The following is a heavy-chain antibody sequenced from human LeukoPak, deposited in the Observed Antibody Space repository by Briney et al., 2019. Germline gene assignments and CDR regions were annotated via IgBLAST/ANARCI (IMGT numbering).Heavy chain of an antibody. CDR2: IIPGLHIT. Sequence: GASVKVSCKASGGTFNTYDINWVRQAPGQGLEWMGRIIPGLHITNYAQRFHDRVTISADKSTSTTYLELNNLGSEDTAVYFCSLSKRTSDGSAVDYWGPGTLAAVSS. J-gene: IGHJ4*02. D-gene: IGHD5-24*01. CDR3: SLSKRTSDGSAVDY. V-gene: IGHV1-69*04. CDR1: GGTFNTYD.